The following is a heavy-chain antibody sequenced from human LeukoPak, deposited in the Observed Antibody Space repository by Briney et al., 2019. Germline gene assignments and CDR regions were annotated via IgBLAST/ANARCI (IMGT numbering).Heavy chain of an antibody. CDR2: IYHSGST. CDR1: GGSISSYY. CDR3: ARHDDYGDHTRGDAFDI. V-gene: IGHV4-59*08. J-gene: IGHJ3*02. Sequence: PSETLSLTCTVSGGSISSYYWSWIRQPPGKGLEWIGYIYHSGSTYYNPSLKSRVTISVDRSKNQFSLKLSSVTAADTAVYYCARHDDYGDHTRGDAFDIWGQGTMVTVSS. D-gene: IGHD4-17*01.